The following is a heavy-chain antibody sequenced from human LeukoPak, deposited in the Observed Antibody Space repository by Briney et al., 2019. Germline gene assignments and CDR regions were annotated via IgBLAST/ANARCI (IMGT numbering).Heavy chain of an antibody. J-gene: IGHJ3*02. Sequence: PGGSLRLCCAASGGTFSNYAMSWVRQAPGTGLEWVAFIRYDGSNKYYADSVKGRFTISRDNSKNTLYLQMNSLRAEDTAVYYCAREGSGSYEGSTAFDIWGQGTMVTVSS. CDR2: IRYDGSNK. D-gene: IGHD1-26*01. CDR1: GGTFSNYA. CDR3: AREGSGSYEGSTAFDI. V-gene: IGHV3-30*02.